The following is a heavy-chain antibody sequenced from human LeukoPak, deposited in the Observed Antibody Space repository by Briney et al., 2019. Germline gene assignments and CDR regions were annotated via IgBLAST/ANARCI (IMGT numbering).Heavy chain of an antibody. J-gene: IGHJ6*02. Sequence: PGGSLRLSCAASGFTVSSNYMSWVRQAPGKGLEWVSVIYSGGSTYYADSVKGRFTISRHNSKNTLYLQMNSLRAEDTAVYYCARATLTYYDLWSGSMGSYYGMGVWGQGTTVTVSS. D-gene: IGHD3-3*01. CDR3: ARATLTYYDLWSGSMGSYYGMGV. V-gene: IGHV3-53*01. CDR2: IYSGGST. CDR1: GFTVSSNY.